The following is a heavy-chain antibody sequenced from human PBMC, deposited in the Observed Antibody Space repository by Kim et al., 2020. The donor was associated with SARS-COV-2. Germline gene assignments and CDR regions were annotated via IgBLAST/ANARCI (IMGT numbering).Heavy chain of an antibody. V-gene: IGHV4-34*01. Sequence: SETLSLTCAVYGGSFSGYYWSWIRQPPGKGLEWIGEINHSGSTNYNPSLKSRVTISVDTSKNQFSLKLSSVTAADTAVYYCASIAAAGADYWGQGTLVTVSS. CDR1: GGSFSGYY. CDR3: ASIAAAGADY. J-gene: IGHJ4*02. D-gene: IGHD6-13*01. CDR2: INHSGST.